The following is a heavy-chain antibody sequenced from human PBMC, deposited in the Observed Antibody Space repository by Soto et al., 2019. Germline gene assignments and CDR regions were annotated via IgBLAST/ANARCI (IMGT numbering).Heavy chain of an antibody. D-gene: IGHD3-10*01. CDR1: GFTFSSYS. CDR2: IRSSSSYI. Sequence: EVQLVDSGGGLVKPGGSLRLSCAASGFTFSSYSMNWFRQAPGKGLEWVSSIRSSSSYIYYADSVKGRFTISRDNAKNSLYLQMNSIRAEDTAVYSCARYGSGSYKERWGQGTLVTVSS. CDR3: ARYGSGSYKER. V-gene: IGHV3-21*01. J-gene: IGHJ4*02.